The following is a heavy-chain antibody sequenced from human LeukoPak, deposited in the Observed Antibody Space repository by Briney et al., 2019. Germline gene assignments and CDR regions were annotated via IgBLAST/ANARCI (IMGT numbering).Heavy chain of an antibody. CDR3: ARERITMARGGRYYYMDV. CDR1: GYTFTSYD. D-gene: IGHD3-10*01. CDR2: MNPNSGNT. V-gene: IGHV1-8*01. J-gene: IGHJ6*03. Sequence: ASVKVSCKASGYTFTSYDINWVRQATRQGLEWMGWMNPNSGNTGYAQKFQGRVTMTRNTSISTAYMELSSLRSEDTAVYYCARERITMARGGRYYYMDVWGKGTTVTVSS.